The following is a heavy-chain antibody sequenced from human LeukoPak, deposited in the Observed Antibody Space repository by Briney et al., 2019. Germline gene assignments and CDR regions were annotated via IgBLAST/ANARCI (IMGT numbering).Heavy chain of an antibody. CDR1: GGSISSSSYY. CDR2: IYYSGST. D-gene: IGHD3-10*01. J-gene: IGHJ4*02. V-gene: IGHV4-39*01. Sequence: PSETLSLTCTVSGGSISSSSYYWGWIRQPPGKGLEWIGSIYYSGSTYYNPSLKSRVTISVDTSKNQFSLKLSSVTAADTAVYYCARLGLLWFGELQDYWGQGTLVTVSS. CDR3: ARLGLLWFGELQDY.